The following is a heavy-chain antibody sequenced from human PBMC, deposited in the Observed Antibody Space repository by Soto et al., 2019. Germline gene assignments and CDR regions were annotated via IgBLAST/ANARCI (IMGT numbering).Heavy chain of an antibody. J-gene: IGHJ5*02. CDR3: AREGGLLKWFDP. Sequence: EVQLVESGGGLVQPGGSLRLSCAASGFTFSSYNMNWVRQAPGKGLEWVSYISSSSSTIYYAASVKGRFTISRDNAKNSLYLQLNSLSDEDSGGYYCAREGGLLKWFDPWGQGTLVTVSS. CDR2: ISSSSSTI. CDR1: GFTFSSYN. V-gene: IGHV3-48*02.